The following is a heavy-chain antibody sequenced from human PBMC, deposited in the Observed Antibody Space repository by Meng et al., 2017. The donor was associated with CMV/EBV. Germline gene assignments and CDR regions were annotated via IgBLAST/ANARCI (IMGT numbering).Heavy chain of an antibody. Sequence: ESLKISCAASGFTFSSYAMSWVRQAPGKGLEWIGEINHSGSTNYNPSLKSRVTISVDTSKNQFSLKLSSVTAADTAVYYCARTLQARYCSSTSCYKYGMDVWGQGTTVTVSS. CDR2: INHSGST. CDR3: ARTLQARYCSSTSCYKYGMDV. D-gene: IGHD2-2*01. V-gene: IGHV4-34*01. J-gene: IGHJ6*02. CDR1: GFTFSSYA.